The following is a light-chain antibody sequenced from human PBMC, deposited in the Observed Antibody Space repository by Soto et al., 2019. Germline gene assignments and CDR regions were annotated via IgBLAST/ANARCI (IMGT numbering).Light chain of an antibody. Sequence: QSVLTQPPSVSGAPGQRVTISCTGSSSNIGANYDVHWYQHLPGTAPKLLIYGDINRPSGVPDRFSGSKSGTSASLAITGLQAEDEGDYYCQSYDFSLSGNVVFGVGTKLTVL. CDR3: QSYDFSLSGNVV. CDR2: GDI. V-gene: IGLV1-40*01. CDR1: SSNIGANYD. J-gene: IGLJ2*01.